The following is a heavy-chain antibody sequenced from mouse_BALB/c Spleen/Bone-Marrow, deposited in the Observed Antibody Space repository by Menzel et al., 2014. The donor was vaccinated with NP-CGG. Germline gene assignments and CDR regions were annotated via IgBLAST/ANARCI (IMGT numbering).Heavy chain of an antibody. CDR1: GFDFSRYW. CDR3: AREWDWYCDV. V-gene: IGHV4-1*02. CDR2: INPDSSTI. Sequence: VQLKESGVGLGQPGVSLNLSCAAPGFDFSRYWMCWVRQAPGHGLEWIGEINPDSSTINYTPSLKDKFIISRDNDKNTLYLQMSKVISEDAALYYCAREWDWYCDVWGAAATATVSS. D-gene: IGHD1-3*01. J-gene: IGHJ1*01.